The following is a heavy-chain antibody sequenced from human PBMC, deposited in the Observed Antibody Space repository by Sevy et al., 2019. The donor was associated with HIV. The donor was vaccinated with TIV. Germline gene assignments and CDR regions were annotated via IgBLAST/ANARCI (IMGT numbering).Heavy chain of an antibody. J-gene: IGHJ4*02. CDR1: GGSISSGGYY. CDR2: IYYSGST. Sequence: SETLSLTCTVSGGSISSGGYYWSWIRQHPGKGLEWIGYIYYSGSTYYNPSLNSRVTISVDTSKNQFSLKLSSVTAADTAVYYCARATYSGYTDYWGQGTLVTVSS. CDR3: ARATYSGYTDY. D-gene: IGHD5-12*01. V-gene: IGHV4-31*03.